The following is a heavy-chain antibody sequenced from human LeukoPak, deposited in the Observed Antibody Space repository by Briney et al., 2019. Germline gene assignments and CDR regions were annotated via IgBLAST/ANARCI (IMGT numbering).Heavy chain of an antibody. V-gene: IGHV3-53*04. J-gene: IGHJ4*02. CDR1: GFTVSSYY. CDR2: IYNVGST. Sequence: GGSLRLSCAASGFTVSSYYMSWVRQAPGKGLEGVSGIYNVGSTYYSDSVKGRFTTSRHNSKNTLYLQMNSLRAEDTAVYYCARDGAEGNDYWGQGTLVTVSS. CDR3: ARDGAEGNDY.